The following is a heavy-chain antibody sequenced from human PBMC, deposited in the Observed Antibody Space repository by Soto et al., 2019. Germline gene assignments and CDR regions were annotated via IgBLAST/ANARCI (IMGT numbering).Heavy chain of an antibody. D-gene: IGHD1-20*01. CDR3: ARPNTNWNDGSGPLDY. J-gene: IGHJ4*02. CDR2: IIPIFGTA. V-gene: IGHV1-69*01. Sequence: QVQLVQSGAEVKKPGSSVKVSCKASGGTFSSYAISWVRQAPGQGLEWMGGIIPIFGTANYAQKFQGRVTITADDSTSTAYMELSSLRSEDTAVYYCARPNTNWNDGSGPLDYWGQGTLVTVSS. CDR1: GGTFSSYA.